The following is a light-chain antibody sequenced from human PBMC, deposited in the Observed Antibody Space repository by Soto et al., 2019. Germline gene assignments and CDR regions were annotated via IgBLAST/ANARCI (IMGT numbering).Light chain of an antibody. V-gene: IGKV3-11*01. CDR1: QSVSSY. CDR3: QQRSNWLTWT. J-gene: IGKJ1*01. Sequence: IVLTQSPATLSLSPGERATLSCRASQSVSSYLAWYPQKPGQAPRLRIYDASNRATGIPARFSGRGSGTDFTLTISSLEPEDCAVYYCQQRSNWLTWTVGHGTKVEIK. CDR2: DAS.